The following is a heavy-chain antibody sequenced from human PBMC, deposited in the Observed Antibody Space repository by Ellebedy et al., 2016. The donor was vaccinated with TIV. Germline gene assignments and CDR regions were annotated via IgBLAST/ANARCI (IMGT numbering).Heavy chain of an antibody. CDR2: ISVYNGDT. CDR1: GYNFVRKG. V-gene: IGHV1-18*01. CDR3: AAARYYDILTGYYLDAFDI. J-gene: IGHJ3*02. Sequence: ASVKVSCXASGYNFVRKGLNWVRQAPGQGVEWMGWISVYNGDTKYTQKFQGRVTMTTDTSTSTSYMEVRRLRSDDTAVYFCAAARYYDILTGYYLDAFDIWGQGTMVTVSS. D-gene: IGHD3-9*01.